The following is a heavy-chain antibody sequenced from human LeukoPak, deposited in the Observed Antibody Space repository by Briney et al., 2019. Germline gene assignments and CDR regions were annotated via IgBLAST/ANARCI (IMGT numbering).Heavy chain of an antibody. Sequence: SETLSLTCAVYGVSFSGYYWSWIRQPPGKGLEWIGEINHSGSTNYNPSLKSRVTISVDTSKNQFSLKLSSVTAADTAMYYCARDSFDILTASRAPPDYWGQGTLVTVSS. D-gene: IGHD3-9*01. V-gene: IGHV4-34*01. CDR3: ARDSFDILTASRAPPDY. J-gene: IGHJ4*02. CDR1: GVSFSGYY. CDR2: INHSGST.